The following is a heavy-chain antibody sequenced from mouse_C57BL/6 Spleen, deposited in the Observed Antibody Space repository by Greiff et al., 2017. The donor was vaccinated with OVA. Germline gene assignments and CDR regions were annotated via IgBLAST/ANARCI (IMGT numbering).Heavy chain of an antibody. Sequence: VQLQQPGAELVRPGTSVKLSCKASGYTFTSYWMHWVKQRPGQGLEWIGVIDPSDSYTNYNQKFKGKATLTVDTSSSKASMQLSSLTSEDSAVYYCARSVLRLYYFDYWGQGTTRTVSS. CDR1: GYTFTSYW. CDR2: IDPSDSYT. J-gene: IGHJ2*01. V-gene: IGHV1-59*01. CDR3: ARSVLRLYYFDY. D-gene: IGHD1-1*01.